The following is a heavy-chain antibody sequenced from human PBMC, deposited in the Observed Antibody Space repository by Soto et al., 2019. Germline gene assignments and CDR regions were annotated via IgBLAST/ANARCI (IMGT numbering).Heavy chain of an antibody. D-gene: IGHD5-12*01. CDR2: IYYTGTT. J-gene: IGHJ3*02. CDR1: GGSISSDNTY. V-gene: IGHV4-31*03. Sequence: HVQLQESGPGLVKPSQTLSLTCSVSGGSISSDNTYWTWIRQHPGEGLEWIGHIYYTGTTYYNPSLKSRVIISVDTSKNQFSLNLSSVTAADTAVYYCATTFYSYSGRAFDIWGQGTMVTVSS. CDR3: ATTFYSYSGRAFDI.